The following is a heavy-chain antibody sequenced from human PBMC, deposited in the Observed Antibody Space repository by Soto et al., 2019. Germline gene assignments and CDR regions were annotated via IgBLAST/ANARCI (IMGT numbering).Heavy chain of an antibody. D-gene: IGHD3-10*01. CDR2: IYYSGRT. V-gene: IGHV4-39*01. J-gene: IGHJ4*02. CDR3: GRSGVVMVRGVIIFDY. CDR1: GGSISSSSYY. Sequence: QLQLQESGPGLVKPSETLSLTCTVSGGSISSSSYYWGWIRQPPGKGLEWIGSIYYSGRTYYNPFLKSRVTISVDTSKHQFSLKLSFVTAADTAVYYCGRSGVVMVRGVIIFDYWGQGTLVTVSS.